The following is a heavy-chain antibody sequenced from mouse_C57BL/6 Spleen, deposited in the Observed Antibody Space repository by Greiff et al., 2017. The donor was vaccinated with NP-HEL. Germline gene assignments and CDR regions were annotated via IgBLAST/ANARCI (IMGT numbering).Heavy chain of an antibody. J-gene: IGHJ2*01. CDR3: ARDRDYGSSSLDY. D-gene: IGHD1-1*01. CDR2: ISDGGSYT. V-gene: IGHV5-4*01. CDR1: GFTFSSYA. Sequence: EVNVVESGGGLVKPGGSLKLSCAASGFTFSSYAMSWVRQTPEKRLEWVATISDGGSYTYYPDNVKGRFTISRDNAKNNLYLQMSHLKSEDTAMYYCARDRDYGSSSLDYWGQGTTLTVSS.